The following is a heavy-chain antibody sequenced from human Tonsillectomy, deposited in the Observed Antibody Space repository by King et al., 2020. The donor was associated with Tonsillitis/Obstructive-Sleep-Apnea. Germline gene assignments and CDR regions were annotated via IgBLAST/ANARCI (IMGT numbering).Heavy chain of an antibody. CDR3: ARDKGGGGGDY. CDR1: GGSVSSGSYY. CDR2: IYYSGST. J-gene: IGHJ4*02. Sequence: QLQESGPGLVKPSETLSLTCTVSGGSVSSGSYYWSWIRQPPGKGLEWIGYIYYSGSTNYNPSLKSRVTISVDTSKNQFSLKLSSVTAADTAVYYCARDKGGGGGDYWGPGTLVTVSS. V-gene: IGHV4-61*01. D-gene: IGHD3-16*01.